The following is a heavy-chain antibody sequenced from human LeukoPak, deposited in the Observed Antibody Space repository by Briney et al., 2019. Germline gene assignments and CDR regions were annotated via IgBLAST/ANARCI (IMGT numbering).Heavy chain of an antibody. J-gene: IGHJ4*02. CDR1: GYTFSDYY. CDR3: ARGTSISLVRGVIGRY. Sequence: ASVKVSCKASGYTFSDYYLHWVRQAPGQGLEWMGWVNPNSGGTNYAQKFQGRVTMTRDTSISTAYMELSRLRSDDTAVYYCARGTSISLVRGVIGRYWGQGTLVTVSS. CDR2: VNPNSGGT. D-gene: IGHD3-10*01. V-gene: IGHV1-2*02.